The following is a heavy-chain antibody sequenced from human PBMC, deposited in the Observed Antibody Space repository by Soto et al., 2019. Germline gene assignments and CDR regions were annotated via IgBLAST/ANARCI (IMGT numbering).Heavy chain of an antibody. V-gene: IGHV3-48*02. CDR3: ARDAVPLYYYDSSGYEAFDI. CDR1: GFTFSSYS. J-gene: IGHJ3*02. Sequence: GGSLRLSCAASGFTFSSYSMNWVRQAPGKGLEWVSYISSSSSTIYYADSVKGRFTISRDNAKNSLYLQMNSLGDEVTAVYCCARDAVPLYYYDSSGYEAFDICGQGTMVTVSS. D-gene: IGHD3-22*01. CDR2: ISSSSSTI.